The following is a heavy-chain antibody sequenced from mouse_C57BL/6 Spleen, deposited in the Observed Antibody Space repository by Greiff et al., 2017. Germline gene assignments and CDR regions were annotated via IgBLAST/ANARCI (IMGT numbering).Heavy chain of an antibody. J-gene: IGHJ1*03. CDR2: IWSGGST. CDR3: ARRGYFDV. Sequence: VQLQESGPGLVQPSQSLSITCTVSGFSLTSYGVHWVRQSPGKGLEWLGVIWSGGSTAYNAAFISRLSISKDNSESQVFFKMNSLRADDTTIYYCARRGYFDVWGTGTTVTVSS. CDR1: GFSLTSYG. V-gene: IGHV2-2*01.